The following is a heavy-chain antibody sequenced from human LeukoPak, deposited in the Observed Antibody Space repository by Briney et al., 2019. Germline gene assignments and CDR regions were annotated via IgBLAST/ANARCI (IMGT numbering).Heavy chain of an antibody. CDR1: GFTFSRYW. CDR2: IKQDGSEK. CDR3: TTPAAGPYAEYSQY. J-gene: IGHJ1*01. D-gene: IGHD6-13*01. V-gene: IGHV3-7*01. Sequence: GGSLRLSCAASGFTFSRYWMSWVRQAPGKGLEWVANIKQDGSEKSYVDSVRGRFTVSRDNAKNSLYLQMNSLRAEDTAVYYCTTPAAGPYAEYSQYWGQGTLVTVSS.